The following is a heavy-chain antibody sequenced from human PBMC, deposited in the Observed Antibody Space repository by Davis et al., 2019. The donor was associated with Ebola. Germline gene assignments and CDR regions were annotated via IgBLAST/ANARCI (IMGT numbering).Heavy chain of an antibody. CDR3: ARHSVTTPAFMDV. V-gene: IGHV4-39*01. D-gene: IGHD4-11*01. CDR2: IYYSGST. J-gene: IGHJ6*02. Sequence: MPGGSLRLSCAASGFTFSSYAMSWIRQPPGKGLEWIGSIYYSGSTYYNPSLKSRVTISVDTSKNQFSLKLSSVTAADTAVYYCARHSVTTPAFMDVWGQGTTVTVSS. CDR1: GFTFSSYA.